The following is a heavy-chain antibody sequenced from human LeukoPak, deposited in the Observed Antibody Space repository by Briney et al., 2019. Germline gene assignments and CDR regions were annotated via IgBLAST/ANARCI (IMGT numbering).Heavy chain of an antibody. CDR3: ARRYCSGGSCYYFDY. J-gene: IGHJ4*02. CDR2: ISGSGGST. CDR1: GFTFSSYA. D-gene: IGHD2-15*01. V-gene: IGHV3-23*01. Sequence: GGSLRLSCAASGFTFSSYAMSWVRQAPGKGLEWVSAISGSGGSTYYADSVKGRFTISRDNSKNTLYLQMNSLRAEDTAVYYCARRYCSGGSCYYFDYWGQGTLVTVSS.